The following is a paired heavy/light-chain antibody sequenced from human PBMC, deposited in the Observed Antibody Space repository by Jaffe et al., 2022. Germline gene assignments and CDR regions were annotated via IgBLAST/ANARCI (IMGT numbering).Light chain of an antibody. J-gene: IGLJ2*01. CDR2: DVD. CDR3: CSYAGTYTWL. CDR1: SSNIGNYKY. Sequence: QSALTQPRSVSGSPGQSVTISCTGTSSNIGNYKYVSWYQQYPGKAPKFMIYDVDKRPSGVPDRFSGSKSGNTASLTISGLQAEDEADYYCCSYAGTYTWLFGGGTKLTVL. V-gene: IGLV2-11*01.
Heavy chain of an antibody. Sequence: EVHLVETGGGLIQPGGSLRLSCAASGFSISTNYLTWVRQTPGKGLEWVSTIDSGGRTYYADSVKGRFTISRDTSKNTLYFHLNSLRAEDTALYYCALGYCTISNCDRHFQYWGQGTLVTVSS. CDR1: GFSISTNY. J-gene: IGHJ4*02. CDR3: ALGYCTISNCDRHFQY. D-gene: IGHD2-8*01. V-gene: IGHV3-53*02. CDR2: IDSGGRT.